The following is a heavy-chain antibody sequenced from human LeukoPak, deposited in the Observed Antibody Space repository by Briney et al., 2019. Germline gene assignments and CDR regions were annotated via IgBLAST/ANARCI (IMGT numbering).Heavy chain of an antibody. CDR3: ATKGPANWYFDL. J-gene: IGHJ2*01. D-gene: IGHD6-25*01. V-gene: IGHV4-34*01. Sequence: SETLSLTCAVYGGSFSGYYWSWIRQPPGKGLEWIGEINHSGSTNYNPSLKSRVTISVDTSKNQFSLRLSSVTAADTAVYYCATKGPANWYFDLWGRGTLVTVSS. CDR2: INHSGST. CDR1: GGSFSGYY.